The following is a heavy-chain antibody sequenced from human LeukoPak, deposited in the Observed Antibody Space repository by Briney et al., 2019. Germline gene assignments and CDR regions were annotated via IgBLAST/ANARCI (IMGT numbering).Heavy chain of an antibody. J-gene: IGHJ4*02. CDR2: INPNSGGT. CDR3: ARDYSRYMYNSGRLVY. CDR1: GYTFTGYY. D-gene: IGHD6-19*01. V-gene: IGHV1-2*06. Sequence: ASVKVSCKASGYTFTGYYMHWVRQAPGQGLEWMGRINPNSGGTNYAQKFQGRVTMTRDTSISTAYMELSRLRSDDTAVYYCARDYSRYMYNSGRLVYWGQGTLVTVSS.